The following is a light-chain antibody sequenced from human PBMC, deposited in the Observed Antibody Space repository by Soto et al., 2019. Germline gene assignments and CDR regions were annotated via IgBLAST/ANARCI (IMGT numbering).Light chain of an antibody. CDR3: QQYGGSPYT. CDR1: QSVRSNY. J-gene: IGKJ2*01. V-gene: IGKV3-20*01. CDR2: GPS. Sequence: EIVLTQSPGTLSLSPGERATLSCRASQSVRSNYLAWYQQKPGQAPRLLIYGPSSRATGIPDRFSGTGSGTDFTLTSSRLEPEDFAVYYCQQYGGSPYTFGQGTKLEIK.